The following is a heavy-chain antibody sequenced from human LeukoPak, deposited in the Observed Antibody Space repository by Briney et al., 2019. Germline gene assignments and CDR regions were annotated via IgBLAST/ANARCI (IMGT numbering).Heavy chain of an antibody. CDR2: INTNTGNP. V-gene: IGHV7-4-1*02. Sequence: EASVTVSCTASGYTFTSYAINWVRQPPPQGRQWMGWINTNTGNPAYAQGFTGRFVFSLDTSVSTAYLQISSLKAEDTAVYYCARSPIYSYGPDYYYMDVWGKGTTVTVSS. CDR1: GYTFTSYA. D-gene: IGHD5-18*01. CDR3: ARSPIYSYGPDYYYMDV. J-gene: IGHJ6*03.